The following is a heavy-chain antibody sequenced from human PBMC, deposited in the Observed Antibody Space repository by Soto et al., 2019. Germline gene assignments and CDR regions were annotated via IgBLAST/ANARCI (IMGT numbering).Heavy chain of an antibody. CDR1: GFNFRTYN. CDR3: ARGGSIWGMDV. V-gene: IGHV3-21*01. CDR2: ISGNTNYV. D-gene: IGHD3-16*01. J-gene: IGHJ6*02. Sequence: KPGGSLRLSCAASGFNFRTYNMNWVRQAPGKGLEWVSSISGNTNYVYYADSVKGRFTISRDNAKNSLDLQMNSVRAEDMALYYCARGGSIWGMDVWGQGTTVTVSS.